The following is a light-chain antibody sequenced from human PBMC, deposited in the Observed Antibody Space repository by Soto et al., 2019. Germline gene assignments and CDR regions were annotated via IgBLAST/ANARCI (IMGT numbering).Light chain of an antibody. CDR3: QQYTYSVT. J-gene: IGKJ4*01. CDR2: GAS. V-gene: IGKV3-20*01. CDR1: QSVTSNF. Sequence: EIVLTQSPGTLSLSPGERATLSCRASQSVTSNFLAWYQQKPGQAPRLLIYGASSRATDIPDRFSGSGSGTDFTLTISRLEPEDFAVYYCQQYTYSVTFGGGTKVDIK.